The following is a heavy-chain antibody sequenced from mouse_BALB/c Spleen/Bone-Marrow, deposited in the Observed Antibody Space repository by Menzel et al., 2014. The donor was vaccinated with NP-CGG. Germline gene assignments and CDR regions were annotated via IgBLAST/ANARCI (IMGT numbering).Heavy chain of an antibody. CDR1: GYTFTSYW. CDR3: TRSYGSSYEYYFDY. V-gene: IGHV1-69*02. D-gene: IGHD1-1*01. Sequence: QVQLKESRAELVRPGASVKLSCKASGYTFTSYWINWVKQRPGQGLEWIGNIYPSDSYTNYNQKFKDKATLTVDKSSSTAYMQLSSPTSEDSAVHYCTRSYGSSYEYYFDYWGQGTTLTVSS. J-gene: IGHJ2*01. CDR2: IYPSDSYT.